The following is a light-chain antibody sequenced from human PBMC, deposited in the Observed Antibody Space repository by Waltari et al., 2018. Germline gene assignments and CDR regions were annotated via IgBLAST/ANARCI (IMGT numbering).Light chain of an antibody. CDR1: SSDVGGFNF. J-gene: IGLJ2*01. CDR3: SSYTASPPHVV. CDR2: DVF. Sequence: QSALTQPASVSGSPGQSICISCTGISSDVGGFNFVSWYQQHPGKAPKLMIYDVFNRPSGVSTRFSGSKSDNAASLAISGLQAEDEAVYYCSSYTASPPHVVFGGGTK. V-gene: IGLV2-14*03.